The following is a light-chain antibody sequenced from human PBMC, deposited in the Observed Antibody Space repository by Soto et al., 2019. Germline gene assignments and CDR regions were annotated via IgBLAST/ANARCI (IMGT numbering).Light chain of an antibody. J-gene: IGKJ5*01. V-gene: IGKV3-11*01. CDR2: DAS. CDR1: QSVSSY. CDR3: QQRSNWPPT. Sequence: EIVLTQSPATLSLSPGERATLSCRASQSVSSYLAWDQQKPGQAPRLYIYDASNRATGIPARFSGSGSGTDITLTISRIEPGDFAVNYCQQRSNWPPTFGQGTRLEIK.